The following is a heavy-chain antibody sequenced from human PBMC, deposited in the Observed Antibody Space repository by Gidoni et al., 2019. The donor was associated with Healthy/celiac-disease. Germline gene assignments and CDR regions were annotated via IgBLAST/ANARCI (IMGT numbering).Heavy chain of an antibody. CDR3: TRDHGYYDFWSGYYTGWFDP. CDR1: GFTFGDYA. J-gene: IGHJ5*02. Sequence: EVQLVESGGGLVQPGRSLRLSCNASGFTFGDYAMSWFRQAPGKGLEWVGFIRSKAYGGTTEYASSVKGRFTISRDDSKSIAYLQMNSLKTEDTAVYYCTRDHGYYDFWSGYYTGWFDPWGQGTLVTVSS. CDR2: IRSKAYGGTT. D-gene: IGHD3-3*01. V-gene: IGHV3-49*03.